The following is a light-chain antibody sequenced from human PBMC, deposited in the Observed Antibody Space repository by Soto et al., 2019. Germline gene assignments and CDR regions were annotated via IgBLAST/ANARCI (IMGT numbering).Light chain of an antibody. CDR2: DAF. CDR1: QSVSSSY. J-gene: IGKJ5*01. V-gene: IGKV3D-20*02. CDR3: QQRSNWPQIT. Sequence: EIVLTQSPGTLSLSPGERATLSCRASQSVSSSYLAWYQQRPGQAPRLLIYDAFIRATGIPARLSGSGSGTEFTLTISSLQSEDFAVYYCQQRSNWPQITFGQGTRLEI.